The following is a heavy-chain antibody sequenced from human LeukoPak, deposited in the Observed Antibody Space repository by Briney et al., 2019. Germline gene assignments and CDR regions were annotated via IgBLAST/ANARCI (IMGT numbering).Heavy chain of an antibody. CDR2: INPNSGGT. CDR3: ARVLFKWEPRGPFDY. D-gene: IGHD1-26*01. V-gene: IGHV1-2*02. Sequence: GASVKVSCKASGYTFTGYYMHRVRQAPGQGLEWMGWINPNSGGTNYAQKFQGRVTMTRDTSISTAYMELSRLRSDDTAVYYCARVLFKWEPRGPFDYWGQGTLVTVSS. CDR1: GYTFTGYY. J-gene: IGHJ4*02.